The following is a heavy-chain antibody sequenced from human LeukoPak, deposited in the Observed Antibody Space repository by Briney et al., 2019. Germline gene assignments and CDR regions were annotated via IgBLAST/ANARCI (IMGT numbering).Heavy chain of an antibody. J-gene: IGHJ4*02. D-gene: IGHD1-26*01. Sequence: GGSLRHSCAASGFTFSSYGMSWVRQAPGKGLEWVAYISSSVRTRYYADSVKGRFTISRDNAKNTLYLQMNSLRAEDRAVYYCARGRRALGYWGQRPLVTVSS. CDR2: ISSSVRTR. CDR3: ARGRRALGY. V-gene: IGHV3-48*03. CDR1: GFTFSSYG.